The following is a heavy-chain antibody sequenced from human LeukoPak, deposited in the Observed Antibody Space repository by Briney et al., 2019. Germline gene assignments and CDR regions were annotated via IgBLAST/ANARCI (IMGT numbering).Heavy chain of an antibody. CDR1: GFTFSSYA. D-gene: IGHD4-23*01. CDR2: ISYDGSNK. J-gene: IGHJ6*02. Sequence: GRSLRLSCAASGFTFSSYAMHWVRQAPGKGLEGVAVISYDGSNKYYADSVKGRFTISRDNSKNTLYLQMNSLRAEDTAVYYCARDSPAGGNGYYYGMDVWGQGTTVTVSS. CDR3: ARDSPAGGNGYYYGMDV. V-gene: IGHV3-30-3*01.